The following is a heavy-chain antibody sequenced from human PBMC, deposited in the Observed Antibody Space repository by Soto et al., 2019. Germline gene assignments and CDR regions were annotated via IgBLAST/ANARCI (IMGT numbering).Heavy chain of an antibody. J-gene: IGHJ4*02. CDR2: IWYDGSNK. V-gene: IGHV3-33*01. D-gene: IGHD5-12*01. Sequence: QVQLVESGVGVVQPGRSLRLSCAASGFTFSNYGLHWVRQTPGKGLEWVAVIWYDGSNKYYGDSVKGRFAISRDDSRNTLYLQMNSLRAEDTAVYYCARDHSGYYLDYWGQGTLVTVSS. CDR1: GFTFSNYG. CDR3: ARDHSGYYLDY.